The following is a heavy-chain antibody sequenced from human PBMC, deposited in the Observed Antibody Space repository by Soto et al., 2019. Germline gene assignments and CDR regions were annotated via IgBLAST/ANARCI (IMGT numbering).Heavy chain of an antibody. J-gene: IGHJ3*02. CDR2: IWYDGSNK. V-gene: IGHV3-33*01. CDR3: ASVFGVVTNDAFDI. D-gene: IGHD3-3*01. Sequence: GGSLRLSCAASGFTFSSYGMHWVRQAPGKGLEWVAVIWYDGSNKYYADSVKGRFTISRDNSKNTLYLQMNSLRAEDTAVYYCASVFGVVTNDAFDIWGQGTMVTVSS. CDR1: GFTFSSYG.